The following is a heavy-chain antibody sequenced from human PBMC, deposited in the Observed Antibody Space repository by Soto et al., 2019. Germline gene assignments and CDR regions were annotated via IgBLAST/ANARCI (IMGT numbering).Heavy chain of an antibody. CDR3: ARHVGGQQWLPPADY. CDR2: LYYSGST. Sequence: QLQLQESGPGLVKPSETLSLTCIVSGGSISSSSYYWGWIRQPPGKGLEWIGSLYYSGSTFYNPSLKSRVTISEDTSKNQFSLKLSSVTAADTAVYYFARHVGGQQWLPPADYWGQGTLVTVSS. V-gene: IGHV4-39*01. D-gene: IGHD6-19*01. CDR1: GGSISSSSYY. J-gene: IGHJ4*02.